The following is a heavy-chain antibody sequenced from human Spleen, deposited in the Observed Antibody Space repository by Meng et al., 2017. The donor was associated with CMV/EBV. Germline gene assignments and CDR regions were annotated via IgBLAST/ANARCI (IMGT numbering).Heavy chain of an antibody. Sequence: SGFRFDDYAMVWVRQAPGKGVGWGSRINWKGGSTGYADSVKGRLTISRDDAKNSLHLQANSLRAEDTALYYCARGPTRSSSYWYFDLWGRGTLVTVSS. CDR1: GFRFDDYA. J-gene: IGHJ2*01. D-gene: IGHD3-16*02. CDR2: INWKGGST. V-gene: IGHV3-20*03. CDR3: ARGPTRSSSYWYFDL.